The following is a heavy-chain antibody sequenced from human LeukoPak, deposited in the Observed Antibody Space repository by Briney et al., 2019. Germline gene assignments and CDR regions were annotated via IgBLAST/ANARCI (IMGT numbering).Heavy chain of an antibody. CDR1: GFTFSDYY. CDR3: ARDQDADYGGTTYDS. J-gene: IGHJ4*02. V-gene: IGHV3-11*01. Sequence: KPGGSLRLSCAVSGFTFSDYYMSWIRQAPGKGLEWVSYISSGGSTISHADSVKGRFTISRDNAKNSLYLQMNSLRAEDTAIYYCARDQDADYGGTTYDSWGQGTVVTVSS. D-gene: IGHD4-17*01. CDR2: ISSGGSTI.